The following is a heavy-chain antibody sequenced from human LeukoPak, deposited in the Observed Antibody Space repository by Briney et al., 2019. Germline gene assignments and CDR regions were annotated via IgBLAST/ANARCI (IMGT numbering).Heavy chain of an antibody. CDR3: ANNPMRGGSGRDPYYYYGMDV. D-gene: IGHD3-10*01. Sequence: ASVKVSCKASGGTFSSYAISWVRQAPGQGLEWMGGIIPIFGTANYAQKFQGRVTITADKSTSTAYMELSSLRSEDTAVYYCANNPMRGGSGRDPYYYYGMDVWGKGTTVTVSS. CDR1: GGTFSSYA. J-gene: IGHJ6*04. CDR2: IIPIFGTA. V-gene: IGHV1-69*06.